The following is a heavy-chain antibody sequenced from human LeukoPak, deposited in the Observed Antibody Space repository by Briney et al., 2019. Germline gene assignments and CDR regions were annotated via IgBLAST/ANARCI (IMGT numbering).Heavy chain of an antibody. J-gene: IGHJ4*02. CDR3: AKDGPSSGSPFDY. CDR1: RFTFSSYG. CDR2: ISYDGSNK. V-gene: IGHV3-30*18. Sequence: GGSLRLSCAASRFTFSSYGMHWVRQAPGKGLEWVAVISYDGSNKYYADSVKGRFTISRDNSKNTLYLQMNSLRAEDTAVYYCAKDGPSSGSPFDYWGQGTLVTVSS. D-gene: IGHD1-26*01.